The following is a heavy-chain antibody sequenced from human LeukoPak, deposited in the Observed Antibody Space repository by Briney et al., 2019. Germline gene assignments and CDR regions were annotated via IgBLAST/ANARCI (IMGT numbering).Heavy chain of an antibody. D-gene: IGHD2-21*01. V-gene: IGHV3-33*06. CDR2: IWYDGSNK. J-gene: IGHJ4*02. CDR3: AKSGGLWLKNWYFDY. CDR1: GFTFSSYG. Sequence: GGSLRLSCAASGFTFSSYGMHWVRRAPGKGLEWVAVIWYDGSNKYYADSVKGRFTISRDNSKNTLYLQMNSLRAEDTAVYYCAKSGGLWLKNWYFDYWGQGTLVTVSS.